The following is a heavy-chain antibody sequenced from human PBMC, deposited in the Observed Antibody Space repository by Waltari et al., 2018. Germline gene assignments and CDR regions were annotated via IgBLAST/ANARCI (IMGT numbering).Heavy chain of an antibody. V-gene: IGHV3-7*01. Sequence: EVQLVESGGGLVQPGGSLRLPCAASGFTFSSHWMSWVRQAPGKGLEWVANIKQDGSEKDYVDSVKGRFTISRDNAKNSLYLQMNSLRAEDTAVYYCARDGSSGWYVGYWGQGTLVTVSS. J-gene: IGHJ4*02. CDR2: IKQDGSEK. D-gene: IGHD6-19*01. CDR1: GFTFSSHW. CDR3: ARDGSSGWYVGY.